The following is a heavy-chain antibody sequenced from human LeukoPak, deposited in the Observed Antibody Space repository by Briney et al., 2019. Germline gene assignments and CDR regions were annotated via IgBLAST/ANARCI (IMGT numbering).Heavy chain of an antibody. J-gene: IGHJ5*02. V-gene: IGHV4-30-2*01. CDR3: ARDQRGEFDP. D-gene: IGHD3-10*01. CDR1: GVSISSGGYS. Sequence: PSQTLSLTCAVSGVSISSGGYSWSWIRQPPGKGLEWIGYIYHSGSTYYNPSLKSRVTISVDRSKNQFSLKLSSVTAADTAVYYCARDQRGEFDPWGQGTLVTVSS. CDR2: IYHSGST.